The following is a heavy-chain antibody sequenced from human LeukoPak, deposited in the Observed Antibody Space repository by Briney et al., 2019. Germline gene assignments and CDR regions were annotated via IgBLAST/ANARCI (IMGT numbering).Heavy chain of an antibody. V-gene: IGHV1-2*02. CDR2: INPNSGDT. D-gene: IGHD4-17*01. Sequence: GASVKVSCKASGYTFTGYYMNWVRQAPGQGLEWMGWINPNSGDTSYAQKFQGRVTMTRDTSTSTVYMEPSSLRSEDTAVYYCARDGYGDYAPVLDYWGQGTLVTVSS. J-gene: IGHJ4*02. CDR1: GYTFTGYY. CDR3: ARDGYGDYAPVLDY.